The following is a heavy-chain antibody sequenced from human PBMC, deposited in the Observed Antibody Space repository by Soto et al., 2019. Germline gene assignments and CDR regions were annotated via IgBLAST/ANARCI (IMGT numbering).Heavy chain of an antibody. V-gene: IGHV3-33*01. Sequence: VQLVESGGGVVQPGRSLRLSCAASGFTFSSYGMHWVRQAPGKGLEWVAVIWYDGSNKYYADSVKGRFTISRDNSKNTLYLQMNSLRAEDTAVYYCARGDRGYSYGGAFDIWGQGTMVTVSS. CDR1: GFTFSSYG. J-gene: IGHJ3*02. CDR2: IWYDGSNK. D-gene: IGHD5-18*01. CDR3: ARGDRGYSYGGAFDI.